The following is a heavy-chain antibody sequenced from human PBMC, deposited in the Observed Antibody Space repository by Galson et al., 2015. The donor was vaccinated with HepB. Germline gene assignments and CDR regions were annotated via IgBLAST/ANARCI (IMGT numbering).Heavy chain of an antibody. CDR2: ISRRGDDA. J-gene: IGHJ6*02. V-gene: IGHV3-23*01. CDR1: GFTFNNYA. D-gene: IGHD2-2*01. Sequence: SLRLSCAASGFTFNNYAMSWVRQAPGKGLEWVSIISRRGDDANYADSVKGRFTVSRDNSKNTLYLQMNSLRVDDTAVYYCAKRRVVSDYYYFGKDVRGQGTTVTVSS. CDR3: AKRRVVSDYYYFGKDV.